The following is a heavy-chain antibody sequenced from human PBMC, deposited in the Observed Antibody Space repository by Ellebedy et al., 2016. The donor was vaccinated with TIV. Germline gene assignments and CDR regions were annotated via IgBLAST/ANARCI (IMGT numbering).Heavy chain of an antibody. CDR3: AKDSSSVSWGSGSYWLKPPPLPAWFDP. CDR1: GFTFSSYW. V-gene: IGHV3-7*01. Sequence: GESLKISCAAPGFTFSSYWMSWVRQAPGKGLEWVANIKQDGSEKYYVDSVKGRFTISRDNAKNSLYLQMNSLRAEDTAVYYCAKDSSSVSWGSGSYWLKPPPLPAWFDPWGQGTLVTVSS. J-gene: IGHJ5*02. CDR2: IKQDGSEK. D-gene: IGHD3-10*01.